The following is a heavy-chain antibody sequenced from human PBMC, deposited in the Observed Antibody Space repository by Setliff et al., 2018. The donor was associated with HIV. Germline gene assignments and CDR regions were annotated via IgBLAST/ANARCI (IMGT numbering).Heavy chain of an antibody. J-gene: IGHJ4*02. V-gene: IGHV3-53*01. CDR2: MYSGGTT. CDR3: VRVWLVREIIAVYYFDH. Sequence: GGSLRLSCAASGFTVDSKYMSWVRQAPGKGLEWVSVMYSGGTTYYADSVKGRFTISRDNAKNSLYLQMNSLRAEDTAVYYCVRVWLVREIIAVYYFDHWGQGTLVTVSS. CDR1: GFTVDSKY. D-gene: IGHD3-10*01.